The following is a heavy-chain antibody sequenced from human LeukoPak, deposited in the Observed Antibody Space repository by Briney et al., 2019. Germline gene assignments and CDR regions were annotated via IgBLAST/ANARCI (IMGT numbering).Heavy chain of an antibody. V-gene: IGHV1-18*01. D-gene: IGHD1-26*01. Sequence: ASVKVSCKASGYTFTNYGISWVRQAPGQGLEWMGWISAYNGNTNYAHQLQGRVTMTTDASTRTAYMELRSLRSDDTAVYYCARDWGYSGSYYDAFDIWGQGTMVTVSS. J-gene: IGHJ3*02. CDR3: ARDWGYSGSYYDAFDI. CDR2: ISAYNGNT. CDR1: GYTFTNYG.